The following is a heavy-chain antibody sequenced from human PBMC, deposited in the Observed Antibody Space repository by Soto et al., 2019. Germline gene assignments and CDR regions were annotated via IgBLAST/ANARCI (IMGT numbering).Heavy chain of an antibody. Sequence: QVQLQESGPGLVKPSQTLSLTCTVSGGSISSGDHYWTWIRQHPGKGLEYIGYIYYGGSTYYNPSLKSRATISVDTSKSQFSLSLSSVTAADTAVYYCARVGRGQFHYYYYYMDVWGKGTTVTVSS. CDR2: IYYGGST. D-gene: IGHD1-26*01. CDR3: ARVGRGQFHYYYYYMDV. J-gene: IGHJ6*03. V-gene: IGHV4-31*03. CDR1: GGSISSGDHY.